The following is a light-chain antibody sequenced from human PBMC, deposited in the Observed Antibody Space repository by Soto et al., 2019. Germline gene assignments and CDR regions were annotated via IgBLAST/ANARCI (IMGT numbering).Light chain of an antibody. CDR1: QSISSW. CDR2: DAS. J-gene: IGKJ1*01. Sequence: DIQMTQSPSTLSGSVGVRVTITCRASQSISSWLAWYQQKPGKAPKLLIYDASSLESGVPSRFSGSGSGTEFTLTISSLQPDDFATYYCQQYNSYWTFGQGTKVDIK. CDR3: QQYNSYWT. V-gene: IGKV1-5*01.